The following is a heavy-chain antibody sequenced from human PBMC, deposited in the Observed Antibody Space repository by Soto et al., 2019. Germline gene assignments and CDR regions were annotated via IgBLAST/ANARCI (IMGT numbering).Heavy chain of an antibody. CDR3: AITSVADASFDY. J-gene: IGHJ4*02. CDR1: GFIFSNNG. V-gene: IGHV3-30*03. Sequence: GGSLRLSCAGSGFIFSNNGMHWVRQAPGKGLEWVAFISYDGGETFYADSVKGRFTISRDNSKSTLFLHMNSLKKEDTAVYYCAITSVADASFDYWGQGTLVTVSS. CDR2: ISYDGGET. D-gene: IGHD5-12*01.